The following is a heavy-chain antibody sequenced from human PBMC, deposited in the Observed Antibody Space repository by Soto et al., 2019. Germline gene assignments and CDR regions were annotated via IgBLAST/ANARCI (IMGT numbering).Heavy chain of an antibody. D-gene: IGHD6-25*01. CDR2: VYFSGNT. CDR1: GDSLSSYY. V-gene: IGHV4-59*01. CDR3: GSVRPSGYVLS. J-gene: IGHJ5*02. Sequence: QVQLQESGPGLVKPSETLSLTCTVSGDSLSSYYWTWIRQSPGKGLEWIGYVYFSGNTNYNPSLKSRVTISIDTSKNQFSLRLASVTAADTAFYYCGSVRPSGYVLSWGQGTLVTVSS.